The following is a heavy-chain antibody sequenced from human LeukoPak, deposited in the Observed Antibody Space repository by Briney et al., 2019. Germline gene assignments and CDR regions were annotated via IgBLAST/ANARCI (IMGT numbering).Heavy chain of an antibody. CDR3: ARVNRGQQLDAFDI. D-gene: IGHD6-13*01. CDR2: IYYSGST. V-gene: IGHV4-59*01. J-gene: IGHJ3*02. CDR1: GGSISSYY. Sequence: SETLSLTCPVSGGSISSYYWSWIRQPPGKGLEWVGYIYYSGSTNYNPSLKSRVTISVDTSKNQVSLKVRSVTAVDTATYYCARVNRGQQLDAFDIWGQGTKVTVSS.